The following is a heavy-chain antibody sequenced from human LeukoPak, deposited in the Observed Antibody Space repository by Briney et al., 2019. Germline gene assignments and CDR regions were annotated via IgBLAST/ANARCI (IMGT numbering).Heavy chain of an antibody. V-gene: IGHV3-23*01. CDR1: GITFINYG. J-gene: IGHJ4*02. CDR3: AKDRGY. CDR2: ISGSGDNT. Sequence: GGSLRLSCITSGITFINYGMSWVRQAPGKGLEWVSGISGSGDNTYYADSVKGRFTISRGNSKNTVYLQMNSLRAEDTAVYYCAKDRGYWGQGTLVTVSS.